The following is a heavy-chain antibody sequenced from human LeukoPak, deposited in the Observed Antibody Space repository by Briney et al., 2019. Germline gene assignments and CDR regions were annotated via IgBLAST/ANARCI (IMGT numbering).Heavy chain of an antibody. V-gene: IGHV1-69*05. CDR2: IIPIFGTA. Sequence: GASVKVSCKASGGTFSSYAISWVRQAPGQGLEWMGGIIPIFGTANYAQKFQGRVTITTDESTSTAYMELSSLRSEDTAVYYCARSLGLGGAIWGTYYYYMDVWGKGTTVTVSS. D-gene: IGHD3-16*01. J-gene: IGHJ6*03. CDR3: ARSLGLGGAIWGTYYYYMDV. CDR1: GGTFSSYA.